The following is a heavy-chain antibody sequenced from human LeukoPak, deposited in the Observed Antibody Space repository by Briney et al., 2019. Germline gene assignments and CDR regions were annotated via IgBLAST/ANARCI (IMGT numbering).Heavy chain of an antibody. CDR2: ISAYNGNT. CDR1: GGTFSSYA. CDR3: ARDYSSGFGMDV. D-gene: IGHD3-22*01. J-gene: IGHJ6*02. V-gene: IGHV1-18*01. Sequence: ASVKVSCKASGGTFSSYAISRVRQAPGQGLEWMGWISAYNGNTNYAQKLQGRVTMTTDTSTSTAYMELRSLRSDDTAVYYCARDYSSGFGMDVWGQGTTVTVSS.